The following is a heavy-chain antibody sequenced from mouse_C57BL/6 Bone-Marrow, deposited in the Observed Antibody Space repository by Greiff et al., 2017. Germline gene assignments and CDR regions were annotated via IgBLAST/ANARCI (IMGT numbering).Heavy chain of an antibody. D-gene: IGHD1-1*01. Sequence: DVMLVESGGDLVKPGGSLKLSCAASGFTFSSYGMSWVRQTQDTRLEWVATSSSGGSYTYYPESVTGRFTISRDNAKNTLYLQMSSLKSEDTAMYFCARREGDYYGSRPWCAYWGQGTLVTVSA. V-gene: IGHV5-6*02. CDR2: SSSGGSYT. J-gene: IGHJ3*01. CDR3: ARREGDYYGSRPWCAY. CDR1: GFTFSSYG.